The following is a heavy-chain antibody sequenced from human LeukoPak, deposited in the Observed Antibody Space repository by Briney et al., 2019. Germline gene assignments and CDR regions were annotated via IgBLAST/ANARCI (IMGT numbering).Heavy chain of an antibody. CDR2: IKQDGSEK. J-gene: IGHJ4*02. CDR3: ARDRSGYSYGCVY. CDR1: GFTFSSYW. V-gene: IGHV3-7*01. Sequence: GGSLRLSCAASGFTFSSYWMSWVRQAPGKGLEWVANIKQDGSEKYYVDSVKGRFTISRDNAKNSLYLQMNSLRAEDTAVYYCARDRSGYSYGCVYWGQGTLVTVSS. D-gene: IGHD5-18*01.